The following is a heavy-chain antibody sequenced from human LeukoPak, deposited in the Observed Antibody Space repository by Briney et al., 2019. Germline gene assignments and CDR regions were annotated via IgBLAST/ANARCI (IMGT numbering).Heavy chain of an antibody. Sequence: PSETLSLTSTVSGGSISSYYWSWIRQPPGRGGEWMGYIYYSGSTDYNPSLKRRVTISLDTPKNQFSLKLNSVTAADVAVYYCAGGWAYFDCWGQGTLVTVSS. J-gene: IGHJ4*02. V-gene: IGHV4-59*08. CDR1: GGSISSYY. CDR2: IYYSGST. D-gene: IGHD1-26*01. CDR3: AGGWAYFDC.